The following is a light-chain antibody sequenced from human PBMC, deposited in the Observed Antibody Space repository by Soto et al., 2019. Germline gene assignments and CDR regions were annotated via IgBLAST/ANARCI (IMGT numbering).Light chain of an antibody. CDR3: QQYGSSGT. CDR2: DGS. J-gene: IGKJ1*01. V-gene: IGKV3-20*01. Sequence: EIVLTQSPGTLSLSPGEGATLSCRASQSISRLYLSWYQQKPGQPPRLLIYDGSTRATGIPDRFSGSGSGTDFTLTISRLEPEDFAVYYCQQYGSSGTFGQGTKVDIK. CDR1: QSISRLY.